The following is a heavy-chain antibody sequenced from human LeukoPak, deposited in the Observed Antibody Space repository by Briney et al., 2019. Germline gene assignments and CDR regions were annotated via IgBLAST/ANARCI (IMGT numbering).Heavy chain of an antibody. Sequence: GASVKVSCKASGYTFSSYGIRWVRQAPGQGLEWMGWISAYNGNTNYAQKLQGRVTMATDASTSTAYMELRSLRSDDTAVHYCARDPPAVAHDYWGQGTLVTVSS. CDR1: GYTFSSYG. CDR2: ISAYNGNT. J-gene: IGHJ4*02. D-gene: IGHD4-23*01. CDR3: ARDPPAVAHDY. V-gene: IGHV1-18*01.